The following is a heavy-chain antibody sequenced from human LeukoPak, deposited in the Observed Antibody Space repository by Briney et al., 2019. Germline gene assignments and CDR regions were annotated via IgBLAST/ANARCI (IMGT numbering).Heavy chain of an antibody. J-gene: IGHJ4*02. CDR1: GFTFSSYS. CDR2: ISTIISTI. D-gene: IGHD4-17*01. V-gene: IGHV3-48*01. Sequence: GGSLRLSCAASGFTFSSYSMNWVRQAPGKGLEWVSYISTIISTIYYADSVKGRFTIPRDNAKNSLYLQMNSLRAEDTAVYYCARGTYGDYSFDYWGQGTLVTVSS. CDR3: ARGTYGDYSFDY.